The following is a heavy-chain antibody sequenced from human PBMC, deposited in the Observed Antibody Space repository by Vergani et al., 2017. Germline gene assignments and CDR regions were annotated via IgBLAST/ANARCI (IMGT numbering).Heavy chain of an antibody. Sequence: QVQLVESGGGVVQPGRSLRLSCAASGFTFSSYGMHWVRQAPGKGLEWVAVIWYDGSNKYYADSVKGRFTISRDNSKNTLYLQMNSLRAEDTAVYYCAKGSYDSSGPPRGSGAVWFDPWGQGTLVTVSS. J-gene: IGHJ5*02. V-gene: IGHV3-33*06. CDR1: GFTFSSYG. CDR2: IWYDGSNK. CDR3: AKGSYDSSGPPRGSGAVWFDP. D-gene: IGHD3-22*01.